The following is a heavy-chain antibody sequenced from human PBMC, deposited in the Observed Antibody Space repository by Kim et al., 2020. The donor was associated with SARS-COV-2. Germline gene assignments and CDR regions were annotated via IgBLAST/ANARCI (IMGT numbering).Heavy chain of an antibody. CDR1: GGSISSGGYY. V-gene: IGHV4-31*03. J-gene: IGHJ4*02. CDR2: IYYSGST. D-gene: IGHD4-17*01. Sequence: SETLSLTCTVSGGSISSGGYYWSWIRQHPGKGLEWIGYIYYSGSTYYNPSLKCRVTISVDTSKNQFSLKLSSVTAADTAVYYCASLYTVTTDYWGQGTLVTVSS. CDR3: ASLYTVTTDY.